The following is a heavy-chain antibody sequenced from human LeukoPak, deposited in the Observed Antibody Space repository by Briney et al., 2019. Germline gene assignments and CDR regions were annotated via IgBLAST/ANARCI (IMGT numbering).Heavy chain of an antibody. CDR1: GGSISSYY. V-gene: IGHV4-59*12. CDR3: ARDRYSYVIH. J-gene: IGHJ4*02. D-gene: IGHD5-18*01. CDR2: IYHSGST. Sequence: SETLSLTCTVSGGSISSYYWSWIRQPPGKGLEWIGYIYHSGSTKYNPSLKSRVTISVDTSKNQFSLKLSSVTAADTAVYYCARDRYSYVIHWGQGTLVTVSS.